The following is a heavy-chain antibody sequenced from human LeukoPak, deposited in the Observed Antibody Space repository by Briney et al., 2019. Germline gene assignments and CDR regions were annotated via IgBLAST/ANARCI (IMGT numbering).Heavy chain of an antibody. J-gene: IGHJ4*02. D-gene: IGHD2-15*01. CDR1: GFSVSTNY. V-gene: IGHV3-66*02. Sequence: GGSLRLSCTASGFSVSTNYMSWVRQAPGKGLEWVSVIHNGGDTYYAAPLKGRFTISSDNSKNTLYLQMNSLRAEDTAVYYCARERYCSGASCPNANRYFDFWGQGTLVTVSS. CDR2: IHNGGDT. CDR3: ARERYCSGASCPNANRYFDF.